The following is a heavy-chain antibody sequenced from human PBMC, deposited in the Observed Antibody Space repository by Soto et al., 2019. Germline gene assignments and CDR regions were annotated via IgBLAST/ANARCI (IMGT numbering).Heavy chain of an antibody. D-gene: IGHD6-19*01. J-gene: IGHJ4*02. Sequence: QVQLVESGGGVVQPGRSLRLSCAASGFTFSSYGRHWVRQAPGKGLEWVAVISYDGSNKYYADSVKGRFTISRDNSKNTLYLQMNSLRAEDTAVYYCAKEKVVAALAGTYFDYWGQGTLVTVSS. CDR1: GFTFSSYG. CDR3: AKEKVVAALAGTYFDY. CDR2: ISYDGSNK. V-gene: IGHV3-30*18.